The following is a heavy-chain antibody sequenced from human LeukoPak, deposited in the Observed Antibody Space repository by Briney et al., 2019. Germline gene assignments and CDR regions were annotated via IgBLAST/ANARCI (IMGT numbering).Heavy chain of an antibody. Sequence: GGSLRLSCAASGFTVSSNYTSWVRQAPGKGLEWVSVIYSGGSTYYADSVKGRFTISRDNSKNTLYLQMNSLRAEDTAVYYCAKAFYDILTGADYWGQGTLVTVSS. V-gene: IGHV3-53*01. CDR2: IYSGGST. J-gene: IGHJ4*02. CDR3: AKAFYDILTGADY. D-gene: IGHD3-9*01. CDR1: GFTVSSNY.